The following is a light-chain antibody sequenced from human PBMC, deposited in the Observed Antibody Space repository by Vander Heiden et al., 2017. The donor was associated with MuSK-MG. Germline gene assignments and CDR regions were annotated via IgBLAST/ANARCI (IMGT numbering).Light chain of an antibody. Sequence: EIVLTQSPGTLSLSPGERATLSCRASQSVSSSYLAWYQQKPGQAPRLLIYGASSRASGIPDRFSGSGSGTDFTLTISRLEPEDSAVYYCQQYCSLLTFGGGTKVEIK. CDR2: GAS. CDR3: QQYCSLLT. J-gene: IGKJ4*01. CDR1: QSVSSSY. V-gene: IGKV3-20*01.